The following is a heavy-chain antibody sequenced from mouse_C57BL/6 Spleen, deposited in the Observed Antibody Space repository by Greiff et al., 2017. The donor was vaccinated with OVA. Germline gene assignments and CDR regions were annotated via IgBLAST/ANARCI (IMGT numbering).Heavy chain of an antibody. Sequence: QVQLQQSGAELARPGASVKLSCKASGYTFTSYGISWVKQRTGQGLEWIGEIYPRSGNTYYNEKFKGKATLTADKSSSTAYMELRSLTSEDSAVYFCARGPMTTVVATPFAYWGQGTLVTVSA. CDR3: ARGPMTTVVATPFAY. CDR1: GYTFTSYG. D-gene: IGHD1-1*01. CDR2: IYPRSGNT. V-gene: IGHV1-81*01. J-gene: IGHJ3*01.